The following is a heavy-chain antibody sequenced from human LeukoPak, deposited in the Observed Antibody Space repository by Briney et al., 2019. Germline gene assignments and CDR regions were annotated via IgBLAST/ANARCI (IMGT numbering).Heavy chain of an antibody. CDR2: ISGSGGST. D-gene: IGHD3-22*01. V-gene: IGHV3-23*01. J-gene: IGHJ4*02. CDR1: GFTFDDYG. Sequence: GGSLRLSCAASGFTFDDYGMSWVRQAPGKGLEWVSAISGSGGSTYYADSVKGRFTISRDNSKNTLYLQMNSLRAEDTAVYYCAKDGITYYYDSSGYFRDYFDYWGQGTLVTVSS. CDR3: AKDGITYYYDSSGYFRDYFDY.